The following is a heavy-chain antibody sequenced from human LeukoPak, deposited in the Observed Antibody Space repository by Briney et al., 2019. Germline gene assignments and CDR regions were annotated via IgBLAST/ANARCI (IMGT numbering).Heavy chain of an antibody. CDR1: GFTFSSYA. J-gene: IGHJ4*02. D-gene: IGHD2-8*01. Sequence: ESLRLSCAASGFTFSSYAVSWVRQAPGKGLEWVSSISGSGGSTYSADSVKGRFTISRDNSKNTLYLQMNSLRAEDTALYYCAKDRSCTNDICHGDFDYWGQGTLVTVSS. V-gene: IGHV3-23*01. CDR3: AKDRSCTNDICHGDFDY. CDR2: ISGSGGST.